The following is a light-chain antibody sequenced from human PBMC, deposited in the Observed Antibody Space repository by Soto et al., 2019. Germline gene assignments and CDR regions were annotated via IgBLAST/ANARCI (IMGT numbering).Light chain of an antibody. CDR2: GAS. CDR1: QSVNSNY. J-gene: IGKJ1*01. V-gene: IGKV3-20*01. Sequence: EIVLTQSPGTLSLSPGERATLSCRASQSVNSNYLALYQRKPGQAPRLLIYGASNRATDIPYRFSASGSGTDFALTITRLEAEDFAVYYCHQYDSTPPTFGQWTKVEGK. CDR3: HQYDSTPPT.